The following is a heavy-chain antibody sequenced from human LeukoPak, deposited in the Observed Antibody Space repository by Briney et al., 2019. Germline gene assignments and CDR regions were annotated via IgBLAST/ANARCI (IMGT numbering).Heavy chain of an antibody. CDR1: GFTFYDYA. J-gene: IGHJ6*02. CDR3: AKDLTGYSRS. D-gene: IGHD6-13*01. V-gene: IGHV3-9*01. CDR2: ISWNSGSI. Sequence: GGSLRLSCAASGFTFYDYAMHWVRHAPGKALEWVSCISWNSGSIVYADSVKARFTISRDSAKNSMYLQMNSLRAEDTALYYCAKDLTGYSRSWGQGTTVTVSS.